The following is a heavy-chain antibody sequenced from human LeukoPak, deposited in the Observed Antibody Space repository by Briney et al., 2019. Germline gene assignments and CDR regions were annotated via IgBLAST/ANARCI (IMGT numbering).Heavy chain of an antibody. V-gene: IGHV1-46*02. J-gene: IGHJ6*03. Sequence: ASVKVSCETSGYTFNSYYMHWVRQAPGQGLEWVGVINPTGDPTTYAQKFQGRVTMTSDMSTSTVYMELSSLRSEDTAVYYCARSSGSYSSLFYMHVWGKGTTVTVSS. CDR2: INPTGDPT. D-gene: IGHD3-22*01. CDR3: ARSSGSYSSLFYMHV. CDR1: GYTFNSYY.